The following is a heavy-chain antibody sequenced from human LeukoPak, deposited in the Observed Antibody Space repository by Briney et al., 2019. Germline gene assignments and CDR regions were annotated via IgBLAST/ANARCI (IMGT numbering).Heavy chain of an antibody. CDR3: ARDFSCSGGSCYGAAY. J-gene: IGHJ4*02. V-gene: IGHV1-46*01. D-gene: IGHD2-15*01. CDR2: INPSSGST. CDR1: GYTFTSYY. Sequence: ASVKVSCKASGYTFTSYYMHWVRQAPGQGLEWMGIINPSSGSTSYAQKFQGRVTMTRDTSTSTVYMELSSLRSEDTAVYYCARDFSCSGGSCYGAAYWGQGTLVTVSS.